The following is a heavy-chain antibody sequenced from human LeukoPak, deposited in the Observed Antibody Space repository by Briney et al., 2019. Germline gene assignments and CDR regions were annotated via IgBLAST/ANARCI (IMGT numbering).Heavy chain of an antibody. D-gene: IGHD2-2*01. V-gene: IGHV1-46*01. CDR2: INPSGGST. CDR1: GYTFTSYY. J-gene: IGHJ6*02. Sequence: GSVKVSCKASGYTFTSYYMHWVRQAPGQGLEWMGIINPSGGSTSYAQKFQGRVTMTRDTSTSTVYMELSSLRSEDTAVYYCARERYCSSTSCSNYYGMDVWGQGTTVTVSS. CDR3: ARERYCSSTSCSNYYGMDV.